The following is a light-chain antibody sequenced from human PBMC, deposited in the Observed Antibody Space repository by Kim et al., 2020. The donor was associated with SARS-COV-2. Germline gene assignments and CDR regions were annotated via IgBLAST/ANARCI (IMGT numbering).Light chain of an antibody. V-gene: IGLV1-44*01. CDR1: ARNIESNS. Sequence: GQSVTVSGSGSARNIESNSVNWDQQVPGTAPKLVIYTSDLRPSGVPDRFSGSKSGTSASLAISGLQSEDEADYYCATWDDSLNGPVFGGGTQLTVL. CDR3: ATWDDSLNGPV. CDR2: TSD. J-gene: IGLJ3*02.